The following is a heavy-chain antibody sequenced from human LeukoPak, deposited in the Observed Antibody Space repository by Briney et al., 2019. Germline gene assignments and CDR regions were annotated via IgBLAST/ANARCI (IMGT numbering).Heavy chain of an antibody. V-gene: IGHV1-2*02. CDR3: ARDGRFWSGYCDY. CDR2: INPNSGGT. CDR1: GYTFTGYY. J-gene: IGHJ4*02. Sequence: ASVKVSCNASGYTFTGYYMHWVRQAPGQGLEWMGWINPNSGGTNYAQKFQGRVTMTRDTSISTAYMELSRLRSDDTAVYYCARDGRFWSGYCDYWGQGTLVTVSS. D-gene: IGHD3-3*01.